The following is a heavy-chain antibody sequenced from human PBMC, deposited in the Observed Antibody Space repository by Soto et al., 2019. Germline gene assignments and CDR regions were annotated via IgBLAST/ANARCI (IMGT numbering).Heavy chain of an antibody. CDR3: TRTQVKADY. D-gene: IGHD3-10*01. V-gene: IGHV3-7*01. CDR1: GFTFSSYW. J-gene: IGHJ4*02. Sequence: EVQLVESGGGLVQPGGSLRLSCAASGFTFSSYWMTWVRQAPGKGLEWVAKIKEDGSEQNYVDSVKGRFTISRDNAKSSLYLQMNSLRVDDTAMYYCTRTQVKADYWGQGTLVTVSS. CDR2: IKEDGSEQ.